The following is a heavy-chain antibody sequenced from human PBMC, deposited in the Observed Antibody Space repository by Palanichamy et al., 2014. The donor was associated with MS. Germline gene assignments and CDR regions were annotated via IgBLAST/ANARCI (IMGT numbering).Heavy chain of an antibody. D-gene: IGHD2-2*01. J-gene: IGHJ4*02. V-gene: IGHV3-30*02. CDR2: IRYDSSEK. CDR1: GFTFSSYD. CDR3: AKDREVPATRVHYYFDY. Sequence: QVQLVESGGGVVQPGGSLRLSCAASGFTFSSYDMHWVRQAPGKGLEWVAFIRYDSSEKYYADSVKGRFTISRDNSKNTLYLQMNSLRAEDTAVYYCAKDREVPATRVHYYFDYWGQGTLVTVSS.